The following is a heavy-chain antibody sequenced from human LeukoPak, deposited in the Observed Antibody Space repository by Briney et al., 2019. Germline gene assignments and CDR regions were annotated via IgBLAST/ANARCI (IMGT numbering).Heavy chain of an antibody. CDR1: GGSISSYY. J-gene: IGHJ5*02. CDR2: IYYSGST. CDR3: ARGGRSNWFDP. D-gene: IGHD3-16*01. V-gene: IGHV4-59*01. Sequence: PSETLSLTCTVSGGSISSYYWSWIRQPPGKGLEWIGCIYYSGSTKYNPSLKSRVTISVDTSKNQFSLKLSSVTAADTAVYYCARGGRSNWFDPWGQGTLVTVSS.